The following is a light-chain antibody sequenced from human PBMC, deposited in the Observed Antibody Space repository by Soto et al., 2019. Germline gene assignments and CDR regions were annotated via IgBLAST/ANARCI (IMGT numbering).Light chain of an antibody. CDR3: CSYAGNYPLL. Sequence: QPVLTQPASVSGSPGQSITISCTGTSSDVGSYNLVSWYQQHPGKAPKVMIYEGSKRPSGVSNRFSGSKSGNTASLTISGLQAEDEADYYCCSYAGNYPLLFGGGTKLTVL. CDR2: EGS. J-gene: IGLJ2*01. V-gene: IGLV2-23*01. CDR1: SSDVGSYNL.